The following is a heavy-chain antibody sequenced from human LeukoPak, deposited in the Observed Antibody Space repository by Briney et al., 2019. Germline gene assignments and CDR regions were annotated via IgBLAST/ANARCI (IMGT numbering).Heavy chain of an antibody. V-gene: IGHV3-23*01. CDR3: AISGGYWAWAH. Sequence: GGSLRLSCAASGFTFSSYAMSWVRQAPGKGLEWVSGISGSGDSTYYADSVKGRFTISRDNSKNTFYLQMNSLRADDTAVYYCAISGGYWAWAHWGQGTLVTVSS. D-gene: IGHD1-26*01. CDR2: ISGSGDST. CDR1: GFTFSSYA. J-gene: IGHJ4*02.